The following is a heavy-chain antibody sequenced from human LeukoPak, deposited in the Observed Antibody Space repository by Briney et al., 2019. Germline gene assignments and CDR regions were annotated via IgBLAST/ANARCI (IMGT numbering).Heavy chain of an antibody. D-gene: IGHD3-3*01. J-gene: IGHJ6*03. CDR1: GYTFTSYA. V-gene: IGHV7-4-1*02. CDR2: INTNTGNP. CDR3: ARAGYDAYYYYYYMDV. Sequence: ASVKVSCKASGYTFTSYAMNWVRQAPGQGLEWMGWINTNTGNPTYAQGFTGRFVFSLDTSVSTAYLQISSLKAEDTAVYYCARAGYDAYYYYYYMDVWGKGTTVTVSS.